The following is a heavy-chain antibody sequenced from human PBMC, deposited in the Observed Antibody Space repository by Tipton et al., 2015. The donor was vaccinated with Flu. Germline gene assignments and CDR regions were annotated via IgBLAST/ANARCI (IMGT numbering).Heavy chain of an antibody. V-gene: IGHV4-59*01. CDR1: GASISNFC. D-gene: IGHD4/OR15-4a*01. J-gene: IGHJ6*02. CDR3: AKDDCGAGPFYNGMDV. Sequence: TLSLTCRVSGASISNFCWSWIRQPPGKGLEWIAYISYNGSPNYHPSLKSRVTISVDTSKNEISLSLTSVTGADTAVYYCAKDDCGAGPFYNGMDVWGQVTAVTFSS. CDR2: ISYNGSP.